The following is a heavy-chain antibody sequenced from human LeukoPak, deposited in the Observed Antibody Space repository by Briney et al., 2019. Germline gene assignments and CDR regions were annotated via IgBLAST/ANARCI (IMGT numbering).Heavy chain of an antibody. CDR3: LTYYYDSSGYYYFDY. CDR1: GFTFGDYA. D-gene: IGHD3-22*01. J-gene: IGHJ4*02. Sequence: GGSLRLSCTASGFTFGDYAMSWFRQAPGKGLEWVGRIKSKTDGGTTDYAAPVKGRFTISRDDSKNTLYLQMNSLKTEDTAVYYCLTYYYDSSGYYYFDYWGQGTLVTVSS. V-gene: IGHV3-15*01. CDR2: IKSKTDGGTT.